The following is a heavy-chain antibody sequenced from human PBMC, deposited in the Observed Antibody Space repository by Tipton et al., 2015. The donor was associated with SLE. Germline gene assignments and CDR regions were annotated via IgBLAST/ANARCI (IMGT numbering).Heavy chain of an antibody. Sequence: TLSLTCTVSGGPISSYYWSWIRQPPGKGLEWIGYIYYSGSTNYNPSLKSRVTISVDTSKNQFSLKLSSVTAADTAVYYCARGGGIRFLEWDYYYMDVWGQGTTVTVSS. V-gene: IGHV4-59*01. CDR2: IYYSGST. J-gene: IGHJ6*03. D-gene: IGHD3-3*01. CDR1: GGPISSYY. CDR3: ARGGGIRFLEWDYYYMDV.